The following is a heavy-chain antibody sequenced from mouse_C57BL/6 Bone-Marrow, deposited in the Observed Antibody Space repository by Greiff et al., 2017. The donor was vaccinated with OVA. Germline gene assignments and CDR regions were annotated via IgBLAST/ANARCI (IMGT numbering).Heavy chain of an antibody. CDR2: INPGSGGT. D-gene: IGHD2-5*01. J-gene: IGHJ4*01. CDR1: GYAFTNYL. Sequence: QVQLQQSGAELVRPGTSVKVSCKASGYAFTNYLIEWVKQRPGQGLEWIGVINPGSGGTNYNEKFKGKATLTADKSSSTAYMQLSSLTSEDSAVYFCARKNYSNYEAMDYWGQGTSVTVSS. V-gene: IGHV1-54*01. CDR3: ARKNYSNYEAMDY.